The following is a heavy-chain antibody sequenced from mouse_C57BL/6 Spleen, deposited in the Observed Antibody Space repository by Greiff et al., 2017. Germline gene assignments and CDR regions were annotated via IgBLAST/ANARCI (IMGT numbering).Heavy chain of an antibody. CDR3: ARCGLGQDY. CDR2: INPGSGGT. D-gene: IGHD3-3*01. V-gene: IGHV1-54*01. J-gene: IGHJ2*01. CDR1: GYALTNYL. Sequence: VPLQQSGAELVRSGTSVKVSCKASGYALTNYLIEWVKQRPGQGLEWIGVINPGSGGTNYNEKFKGKATLTADKSSSTAYMQLSSLTSEDSAVYFCARCGLGQDYWGQGTTLTVSS.